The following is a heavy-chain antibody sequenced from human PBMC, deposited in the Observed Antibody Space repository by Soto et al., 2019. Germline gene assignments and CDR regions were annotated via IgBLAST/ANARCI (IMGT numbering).Heavy chain of an antibody. V-gene: IGHV5-51*01. CDR2: IYPGDSDT. Sequence: GESLKISCKGSGYSFTSYWIRWVRQMPGKGLEWMGIIYPGDSDTRYSPSFQGQVTISADKSISTAYLQWSSLKASDTAMYYCARHGDRGIAARPSWFDPRGQGTLVTVSS. CDR1: GYSFTSYW. J-gene: IGHJ5*02. D-gene: IGHD6-6*01. CDR3: ARHGDRGIAARPSWFDP.